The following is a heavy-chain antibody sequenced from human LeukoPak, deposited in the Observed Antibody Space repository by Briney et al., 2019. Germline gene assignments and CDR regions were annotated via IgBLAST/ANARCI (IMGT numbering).Heavy chain of an antibody. J-gene: IGHJ6*04. CDR1: GFTFSSYG. Sequence: GGSLRLSCAASGFTFSSYGMRWVRQAPGKGLEWVAVISYDGSNKYYADSVKGRFTISRDNSKNTLYLQMNSLRAEDTAVYYCAKDGAYYGSGSYYHYGMGVWGKGTTVTVSS. CDR2: ISYDGSNK. CDR3: AKDGAYYGSGSYYHYGMGV. D-gene: IGHD3-10*01. V-gene: IGHV3-30*18.